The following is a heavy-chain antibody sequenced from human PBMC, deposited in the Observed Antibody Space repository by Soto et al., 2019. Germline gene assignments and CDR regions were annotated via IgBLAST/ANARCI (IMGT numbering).Heavy chain of an antibody. CDR3: ARDVPPNWFAS. CDR2: INRDANDM. D-gene: IGHD3-10*02. Sequence: EVQLVESGGGLVQPGGSLRLSCEASRGAFGDYWMHWVRQAPGKGLVWVSRINRDANDMIYADSVKGRFTASRDNAKNMVFLQMNSLRVEDTVVYYCARDVPPNWFASWGQGTLVTVSS. CDR1: RGAFGDYW. V-gene: IGHV3-74*01. J-gene: IGHJ5*01.